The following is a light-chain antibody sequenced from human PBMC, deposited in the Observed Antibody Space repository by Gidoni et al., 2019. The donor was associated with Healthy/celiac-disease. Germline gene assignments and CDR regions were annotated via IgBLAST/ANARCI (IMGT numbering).Light chain of an antibody. CDR3: MQALQTPLT. CDR2: LGS. J-gene: IGKJ4*01. Sequence: DIVMTQSPLSLPVTPGEPACISCRSSQSLLHSNGYNYLDWYLQKPGQSPQLLIYLGSNRASGVPDRFSGSGSGTDFTLKISRVEAEDVGVYYCMQALQTPLTFXGXTKVEIK. CDR1: QSLLHSNGYNY. V-gene: IGKV2-28*01.